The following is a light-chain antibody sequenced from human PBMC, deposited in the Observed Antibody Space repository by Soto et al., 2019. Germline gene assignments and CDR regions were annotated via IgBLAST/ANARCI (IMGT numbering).Light chain of an antibody. CDR3: SSYTSSSTYV. Sequence: QSALTQPASVSGSPGQSITISCTGTSSDVGGYNYVSWYQQHPGKAPKLMIYDVSYRPSGVSNRFSGSKSGNTASLTISGLQAEDEADYYCSSYTSSSTYVCGTGTKLTVL. CDR1: SSDVGGYNY. V-gene: IGLV2-14*03. J-gene: IGLJ1*01. CDR2: DVS.